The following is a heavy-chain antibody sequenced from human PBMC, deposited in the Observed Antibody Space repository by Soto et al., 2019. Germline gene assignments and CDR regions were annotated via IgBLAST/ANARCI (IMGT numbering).Heavy chain of an antibody. V-gene: IGHV4-31*03. CDR2: IYYSGST. Sequence: SETLSLTCTVSGGSISSGGYYWSWIRQHPGKGLEWIGYIYYSGSTYYNPSLKSRVTISVDTSKNQFSLKLSSVTAADTAVYYCARARVRYYYFDYWGQGTLVTVSS. CDR3: ARARVRYYYFDY. J-gene: IGHJ4*02. CDR1: GGSISSGGYY. D-gene: IGHD3-16*02.